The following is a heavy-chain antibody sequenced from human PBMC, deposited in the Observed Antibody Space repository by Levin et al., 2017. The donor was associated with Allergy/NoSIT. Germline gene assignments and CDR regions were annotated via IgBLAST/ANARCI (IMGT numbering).Heavy chain of an antibody. J-gene: IGHJ4*02. CDR2: ISTSTTTK. CDR3: VTEGGWGLPYYREY. V-gene: IGHV3-48*02. Sequence: PGGSLRLSCVASGFAFSSYSLNWVRQAPGKGLEWLSYISTSTTTKYYADSVRGRFTISRDNAKTSLYLQMNSLRHEDTAMYYCVTEGGWGLPYYREYWGQGTLVTVSS. CDR1: GFAFSSYS. D-gene: IGHD7-27*01.